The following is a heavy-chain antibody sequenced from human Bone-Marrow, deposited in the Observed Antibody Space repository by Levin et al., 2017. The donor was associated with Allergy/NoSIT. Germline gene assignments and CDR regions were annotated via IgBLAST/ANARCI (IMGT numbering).Heavy chain of an antibody. CDR3: AHRTREEERVYAFDI. J-gene: IGHJ3*02. D-gene: IGHD1-1*01. V-gene: IGHV2-5*02. Sequence: SGPTLVKPTQTLTLTCTFSGFSLSTTGVGVGWIRQPPGKALEWLALIYWDDDKHYSPSLKRRLTITKDTSKNQVVLTMTNMDPVDTATYYCAHRTREEERVYAFDIWGQGTMVTVSS. CDR2: IYWDDDK. CDR1: GFSLSTTGVG.